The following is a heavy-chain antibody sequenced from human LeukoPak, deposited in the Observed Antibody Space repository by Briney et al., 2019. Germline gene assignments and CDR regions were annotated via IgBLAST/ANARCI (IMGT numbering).Heavy chain of an antibody. V-gene: IGHV3-43*01. CDR2: IHWDGDST. CDR3: AKGDTAMDTTLDY. J-gene: IGHJ4*02. Sequence: GWSLRLSCPASGFTFDDYTMHWVRQAPGKGLEWVSLIHWDGDSTYYADSVKGRFTISRDNSKNSLYLQMNSLRTEDTALYYCAKGDTAMDTTLDYWGQGTLVTVSS. CDR1: GFTFDDYT. D-gene: IGHD5-18*01.